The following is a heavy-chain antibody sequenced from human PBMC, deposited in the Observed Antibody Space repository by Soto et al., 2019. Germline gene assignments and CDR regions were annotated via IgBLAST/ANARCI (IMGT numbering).Heavy chain of an antibody. V-gene: IGHV3-9*03. CDR3: AKSGVLWFEDLLPDFDY. D-gene: IGHD3-10*01. J-gene: IGHJ4*02. CDR1: GFPFDDYA. Sequence: EVQLVESGGGLVQPGRFLRLSCAASGFPFDDYAMHWVREAPGKGLAWGSGISWTSGSIGYADSVKGLLIISRDNAKNSLYLPINSLRAEDMDLYYCAKSGVLWFEDLLPDFDYWRQGTLGTV. CDR2: ISWTSGSI.